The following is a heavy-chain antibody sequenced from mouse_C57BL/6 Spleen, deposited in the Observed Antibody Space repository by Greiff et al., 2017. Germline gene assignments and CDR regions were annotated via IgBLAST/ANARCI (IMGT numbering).Heavy chain of an antibody. V-gene: IGHV3-1*01. CDR2: ISYSGST. CDR3: ARGDYSNSFAY. J-gene: IGHJ3*01. CDR1: GYSITSGYD. Sequence: EVKLMESGPGMVKPSQSLSLTCTVTGYSITSGYDWHWIRHFPGNKLEWMGYISYSGSTNYNPSLKSRISITHDTSKNHFFLKLNSVTTEDTATYYCARGDYSNSFAYWGQGTLVTVSA. D-gene: IGHD2-5*01.